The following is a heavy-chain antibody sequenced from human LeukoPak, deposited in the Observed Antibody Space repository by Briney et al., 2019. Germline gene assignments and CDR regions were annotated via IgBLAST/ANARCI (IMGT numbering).Heavy chain of an antibody. Sequence: SETLSLTCTVSGGSISSGGYYWSWIRQHPGKGLEWIGYIYYSGSTYYNPSLKSRVTISVDTSKNQFSLKLSSVTAADTAVYYCARSQNYYGSGDYWSQGTLVTVSS. CDR2: IYYSGST. V-gene: IGHV4-31*03. CDR1: GGSISSGGYY. CDR3: ARSQNYYGSGDY. D-gene: IGHD3-10*01. J-gene: IGHJ4*02.